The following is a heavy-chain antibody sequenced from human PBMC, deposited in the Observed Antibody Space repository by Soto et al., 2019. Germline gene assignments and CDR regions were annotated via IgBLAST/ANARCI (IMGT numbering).Heavy chain of an antibody. CDR2: INWDGSNT. CDR3: ETDSNQHSLNDGLVS. D-gene: IGHD1-20*01. Sequence: QPGGSLRLSCAASGFNFDDYSMHWVRQAPGKGLEWVSLINWDGSNTYYADSVKGRFTISRDNSRNSVYLELNSLRTKDTALYLCETDSNQHSLNDGLVSWGNGTLVTVSS. V-gene: IGHV3-43*01. J-gene: IGHJ5*01. CDR1: GFNFDDYS.